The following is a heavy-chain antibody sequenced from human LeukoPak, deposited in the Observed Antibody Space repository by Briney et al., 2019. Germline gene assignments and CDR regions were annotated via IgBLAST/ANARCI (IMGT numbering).Heavy chain of an antibody. J-gene: IGHJ4*02. CDR3: AKNPHYDILTGYQGY. Sequence: GGSLRLSCAASGFTFSSYSMHWVRQAPGKGLEYVSAISSNGDNTYYANSVKGRFTISRDNSKNTLFLQMASLRGEDTAVYYCAKNPHYDILTGYQGYWGQGTLVTVSS. V-gene: IGHV3-64*01. D-gene: IGHD3-9*01. CDR2: ISSNGDNT. CDR1: GFTFSSYS.